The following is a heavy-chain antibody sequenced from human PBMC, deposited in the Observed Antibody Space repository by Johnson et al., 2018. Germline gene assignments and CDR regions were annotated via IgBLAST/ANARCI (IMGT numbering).Heavy chain of an antibody. CDR3: AVGGSTISYYYGMDV. CDR1: GFTFSSYW. J-gene: IGHJ6*02. V-gene: IGHV3-74*02. CDR2: INSDGSST. Sequence: VQLVESGGGLVQXGGSLRLXCAASGFTFSSYWMHWVRQAPGKGLVWVSRINSDGSSTSYADSVKGRFTISRDNSKNTLYMQMNSLRAEDTAVYYRAVGGSTISYYYGMDVWGQGTTVTVSS. D-gene: IGHD5/OR15-5a*01.